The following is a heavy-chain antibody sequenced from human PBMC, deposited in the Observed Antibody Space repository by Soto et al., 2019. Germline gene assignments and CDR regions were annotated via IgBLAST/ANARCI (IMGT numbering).Heavy chain of an antibody. CDR2: IRTTGST. V-gene: IGHV3-53*01. CDR3: ARTSMMDV. CDR1: GFAVSNHY. Sequence: AGGSLRLSCAASGFAVSNHYMNWVRQAPGKGLEWVSIIRTTGSTYYTDSVKGRFTISRDNSKNTVSLEMNSLRVEDTAVYYCARTSMMDVWGQGTTVTVSS. J-gene: IGHJ6*02.